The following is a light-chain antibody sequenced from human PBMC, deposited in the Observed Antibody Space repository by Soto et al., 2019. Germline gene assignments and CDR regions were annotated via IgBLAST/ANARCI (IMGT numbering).Light chain of an antibody. J-gene: IGKJ3*01. V-gene: IGKV1-9*01. CDR2: GAS. CDR1: QAISSH. CDR3: QQLNSYPLT. Sequence: DIQLTQSPSFLSASVGGRVTITCRASQAISSHLAWYQQKPGKAPNLLIYGASTLQSGVPSRFSGSGSGTQFTLTISSLQPEDFATYYCQQLNSYPLTFGPGTKVDIK.